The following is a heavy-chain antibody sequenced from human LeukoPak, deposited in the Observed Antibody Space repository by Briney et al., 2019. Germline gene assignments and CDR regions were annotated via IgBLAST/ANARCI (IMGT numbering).Heavy chain of an antibody. CDR2: ISGDGGST. Sequence: GGSLRLSCAASGFTFDDYAMHWVRQVPGKGLEWVSVISGDGGSTSHADSVKGRFTISRDNSKNSLYLQMNSLRTEDTAFYYCAKSYGSYYYPGMDVWGQGTTVTVSS. CDR3: AKSYGSYYYPGMDV. CDR1: GFTFDDYA. D-gene: IGHD4-17*01. V-gene: IGHV3-43*02. J-gene: IGHJ6*02.